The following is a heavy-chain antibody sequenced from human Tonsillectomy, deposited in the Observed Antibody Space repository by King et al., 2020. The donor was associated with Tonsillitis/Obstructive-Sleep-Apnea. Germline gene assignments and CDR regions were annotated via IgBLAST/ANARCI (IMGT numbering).Heavy chain of an antibody. D-gene: IGHD3-10*01. J-gene: IGHJ4*02. CDR2: IKSRSDGGTT. CDR1: GFTLSNAW. CDR3: TTDGGAY. Sequence: GQLVQSGGGLVKPGGSLRLSCAASGFTLSNAWMSWVRQAPGKGLEWVGRIKSRSDGGTTEYPAPVKGRFTLSRDDSENTLYLQLNSLKSEDTAVYYCTTDGGAYWGQGTLITVSS. V-gene: IGHV3-15*07.